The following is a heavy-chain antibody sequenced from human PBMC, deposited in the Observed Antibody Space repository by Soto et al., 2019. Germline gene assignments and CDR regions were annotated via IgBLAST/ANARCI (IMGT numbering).Heavy chain of an antibody. V-gene: IGHV4-39*01. Sequence: QLQLQESGPGLVKPSETLSLTCTVSGGSISTNSYYWGWIRQPPGKGLEWIGTIFYSGSTYYNPSLKSRVTISVDTSKNQFSLKLRSVTAADTAVYYCASPRGGNSVYFDPWGQGTLVIVSS. CDR3: ASPRGGNSVYFDP. CDR1: GGSISTNSYY. CDR2: IFYSGST. J-gene: IGHJ5*02. D-gene: IGHD2-21*02.